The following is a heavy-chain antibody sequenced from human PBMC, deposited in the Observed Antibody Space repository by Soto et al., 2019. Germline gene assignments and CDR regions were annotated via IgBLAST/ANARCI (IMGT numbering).Heavy chain of an antibody. V-gene: IGHV3-23*01. CDR3: ANDLRGRGDF. Sequence: EVQLLESGGGLVQPGGSLRLSCAASGFTFTTYAMSWLRQAPGKGLEWISGISGGGDYTYYADSVRGRFIIFRDNSKNTLYLQMDSLRAEDAAIYYCANDLRGRGDFWGQGTLVTVSS. J-gene: IGHJ4*02. CDR1: GFTFTTYA. D-gene: IGHD3-10*01. CDR2: ISGGGDYT.